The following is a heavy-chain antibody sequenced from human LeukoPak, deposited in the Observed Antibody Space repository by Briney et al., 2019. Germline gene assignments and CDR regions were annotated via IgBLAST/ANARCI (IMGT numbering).Heavy chain of an antibody. Sequence: GGSLRLSCAASGFTFSSYSMNWVRQAPGKGLEWVSCFINSRSYIYYPDSVTGRFTIYRDNAKNSLYLQMNSLRAEDTAVYYCARGAWGRFSAAGSAYMDVWGKGTTVTVSS. CDR1: GFTFSSYS. D-gene: IGHD6-13*01. J-gene: IGHJ6*03. CDR3: ARGAWGRFSAAGSAYMDV. V-gene: IGHV3-21*01. CDR2: FINSRSYI.